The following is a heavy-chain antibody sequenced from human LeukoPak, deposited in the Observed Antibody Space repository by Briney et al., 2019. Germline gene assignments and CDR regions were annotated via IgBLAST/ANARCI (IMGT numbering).Heavy chain of an antibody. V-gene: IGHV3-23*01. CDR3: ATEDSSDYYSFDY. CDR1: GFTFSSYA. Sequence: GGSLRLSGAGSGFTFSSYAMSWVRQAPGKGLEWVSAISESGGYTKYADPVKGRFTISRDNSKNTLYLQMNSLKAEDTAAYYCATEDSSDYYSFDYWGQGTLVTVSS. J-gene: IGHJ4*02. D-gene: IGHD3-22*01. CDR2: ISESGGYT.